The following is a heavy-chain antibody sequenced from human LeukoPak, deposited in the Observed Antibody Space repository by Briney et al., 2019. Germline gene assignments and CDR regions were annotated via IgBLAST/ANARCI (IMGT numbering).Heavy chain of an antibody. D-gene: IGHD3-22*01. Sequence: PSETLSLTCAVYGGSFSGYYWSWIRQPPGKGLEWIGEINHSGSTNYNPSLKSRVTISVDTSKNQFSLKLSSVTAADTAVYYCARDYYDSSGYYYWYFDLWGRGTLVTVSS. CDR1: GGSFSGYY. CDR3: ARDYYDSSGYYYWYFDL. J-gene: IGHJ2*01. CDR2: INHSGST. V-gene: IGHV4-34*01.